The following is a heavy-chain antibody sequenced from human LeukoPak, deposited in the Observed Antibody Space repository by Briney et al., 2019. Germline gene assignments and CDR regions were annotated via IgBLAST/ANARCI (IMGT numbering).Heavy chain of an antibody. CDR3: ARDAHSSGWDGGDFDY. CDR2: IYSGGST. Sequence: GGSLRLSCAASGFTVSSNYMSWVRQAPGKGLEWVSVIYSGGSTYYADSVKGRFTISRDNSKNTLYLQMNSLRAEDTAVYYCARDAHSSGWDGGDFDYWGQGTLVTVSS. V-gene: IGHV3-53*01. J-gene: IGHJ4*02. CDR1: GFTVSSNY. D-gene: IGHD6-19*01.